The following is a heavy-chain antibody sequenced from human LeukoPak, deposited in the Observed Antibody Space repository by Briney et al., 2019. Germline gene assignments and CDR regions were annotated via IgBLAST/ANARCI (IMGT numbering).Heavy chain of an antibody. V-gene: IGHV1-18*01. Sequence: GASVKVSCKASGYTFTSHGINWLRQAPGQGLEWMGWISVYNAHTNYAPKFQGRVTMTKDTSTSTVYMELRSLRSDDTAVYYCAREGDYYDSSRNLEFWGQGTLVTVSS. J-gene: IGHJ4*02. D-gene: IGHD3-22*01. CDR1: GYTFTSHG. CDR3: AREGDYYDSSRNLEF. CDR2: ISVYNAHT.